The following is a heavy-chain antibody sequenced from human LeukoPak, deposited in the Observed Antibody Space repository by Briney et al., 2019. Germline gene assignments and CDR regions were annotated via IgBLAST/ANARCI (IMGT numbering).Heavy chain of an antibody. Sequence: SETLSLTCTVSGNSISGYYWSWIRQPAGKGLEWIGRIYTSGSTNYNPSLKSRVTMSVDTSKNQFSLKLSSVTAADTAVYYCARDSGIAATFDYWGQGTLVTVSS. V-gene: IGHV4-4*07. CDR1: GNSISGYY. D-gene: IGHD6-13*01. CDR3: ARDSGIAATFDY. CDR2: IYTSGST. J-gene: IGHJ4*02.